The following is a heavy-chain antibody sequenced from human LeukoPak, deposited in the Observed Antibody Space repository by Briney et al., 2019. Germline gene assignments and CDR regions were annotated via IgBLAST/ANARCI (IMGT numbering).Heavy chain of an antibody. CDR1: GFNFHDYA. Sequence: PGRSLRLSCAASGFNFHDYALHWVRHAPGKGLEWVSGINWNTDDIGYADSVKGRFTISRDNAKNSVYLQMNNLRAEDTALYYCARSFMVRITMIAAPFDHWGQGSLVTVSS. J-gene: IGHJ4*02. CDR2: INWNTDDI. V-gene: IGHV3-9*01. D-gene: IGHD3-22*01. CDR3: ARSFMVRITMIAAPFDH.